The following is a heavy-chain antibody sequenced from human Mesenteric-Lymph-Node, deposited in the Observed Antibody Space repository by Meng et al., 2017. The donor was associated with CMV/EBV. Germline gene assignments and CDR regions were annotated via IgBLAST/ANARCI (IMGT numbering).Heavy chain of an antibody. CDR1: GFTFSSYA. CDR2: ISYDGSNK. Sequence: GESLKISCAASGFTFSSYAMHWVRQAPGKGLEWVAVISYDGSNKYYADSVKGRFTISRDNAKNSLYLQIDSLRAEDTAVYYCARLLWFGEFGYWGQGTLVTVSS. J-gene: IGHJ4*02. CDR3: ARLLWFGEFGY. V-gene: IGHV3-30-3*01. D-gene: IGHD3-10*01.